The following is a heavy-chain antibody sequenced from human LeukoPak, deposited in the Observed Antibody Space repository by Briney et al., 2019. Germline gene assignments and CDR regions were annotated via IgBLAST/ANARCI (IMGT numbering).Heavy chain of an antibody. CDR1: GFTFSSYG. CDR2: IWYDGTKK. V-gene: IGHV3-33*01. J-gene: IGHJ4*02. Sequence: GGSLRLSCAASGFTFSSYGMHWVRQAPGKGLEWVALIWYDGTKKYYADSVKGLVTVSRDNSKNTLFLQMSSLRDEDTAVYYCARANYDDSSGYQSVFYLDYWGEGTLVTVSS. CDR3: ARANYDDSSGYQSVFYLDY. D-gene: IGHD3-22*01.